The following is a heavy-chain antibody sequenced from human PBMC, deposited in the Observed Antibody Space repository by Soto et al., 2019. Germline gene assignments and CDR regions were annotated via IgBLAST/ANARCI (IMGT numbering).Heavy chain of an antibody. J-gene: IGHJ5*02. CDR2: IYYSGST. CDR1: GGSISSYY. Sequence: SETLSLTCTVSGGSISSYYWSWIRQPPGKGLEWIGYIYYSGSTNYNPSLKSRVTMSVDTSKNQFSLKLSSVTAADTAVYYCARAKAPLYSSSWYWFDPWGQGTLVTVSS. D-gene: IGHD6-13*01. CDR3: ARAKAPLYSSSWYWFDP. V-gene: IGHV4-59*08.